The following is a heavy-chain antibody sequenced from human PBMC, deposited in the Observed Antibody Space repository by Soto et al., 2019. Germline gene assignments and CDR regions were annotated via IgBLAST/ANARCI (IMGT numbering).Heavy chain of an antibody. Sequence: ASVKVSCKASGYTFTSYGISWVRQAPGQGLEWMGWISAYNGNTNYAQKLQGRVTMTTDTSTSTAYMELRSLRSDETAVYYCARDTGNSSSWYYCYYYGMDVCGQGTTVTVSS. J-gene: IGHJ6*02. CDR1: GYTFTSYG. CDR3: ARDTGNSSSWYYCYYYGMDV. CDR2: ISAYNGNT. V-gene: IGHV1-18*04. D-gene: IGHD6-13*01.